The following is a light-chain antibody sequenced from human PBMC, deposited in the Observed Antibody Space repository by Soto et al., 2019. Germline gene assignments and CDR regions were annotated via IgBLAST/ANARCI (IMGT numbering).Light chain of an antibody. Sequence: QSVLTQPASVSGSPGQSITISCTGTSSDVGSHNLVSWYQQHPGQAPKLMIYEVSKRPLGVSARFSASKSGNTASLTISGLQAEDAADYYCCSYGGSRAVFGGGTPLTGL. J-gene: IGLJ7*01. CDR3: CSYGGSRAV. CDR2: EVS. V-gene: IGLV2-23*02. CDR1: SSDVGSHNL.